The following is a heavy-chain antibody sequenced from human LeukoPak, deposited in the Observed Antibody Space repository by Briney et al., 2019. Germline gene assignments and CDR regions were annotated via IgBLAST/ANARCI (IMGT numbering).Heavy chain of an antibody. J-gene: IGHJ4*02. V-gene: IGHV3-30*02. Sequence: PGGSPRLSCAASGLTFSSYGMHWVRQAPGKGLEWVAFIRYDGSNKYYADSVKGRFTISRDNSKNTLYLQMNSLRAEDTAVYYCAKDRWIQLWLFDYWGQGTLVTVSS. CDR3: AKDRWIQLWLFDY. D-gene: IGHD5-18*01. CDR2: IRYDGSNK. CDR1: GLTFSSYG.